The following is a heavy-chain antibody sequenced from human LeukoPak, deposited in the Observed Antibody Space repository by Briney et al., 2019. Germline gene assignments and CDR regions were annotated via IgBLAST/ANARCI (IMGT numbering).Heavy chain of an antibody. CDR3: AREIGYCSSTSCYLYNYYYGMDV. V-gene: IGHV3-21*01. CDR1: GFTFSRYS. J-gene: IGHJ6*02. D-gene: IGHD2-2*01. Sequence: GGSLTLSCAASGFTFSRYSMNWVRQAPGKGLEWVSSISSSSSYIYYADSVKGRFTISRDNAKNSLYLQMNSLRAEDTAVYYCAREIGYCSSTSCYLYNYYYGMDVWGQGTTVTVSS. CDR2: ISSSSSYI.